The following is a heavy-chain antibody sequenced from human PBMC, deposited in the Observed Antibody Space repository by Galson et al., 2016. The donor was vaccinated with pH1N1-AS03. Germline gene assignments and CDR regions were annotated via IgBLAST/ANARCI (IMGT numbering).Heavy chain of an antibody. CDR2: IKSDEYDT. V-gene: IGHV3-74*01. CDR3: ARDPDPNDNGWFYFDN. J-gene: IGHJ4*01. D-gene: IGHD6-19*01. CDR1: GFTFTNHW. Sequence: SLRLSCAASGFTFTNHWMHWVRHVPGKGLMWVSGIKSDEYDTRYADSVKGRFAISRDDAKNTLYLQMNSLSAEDTALYYCARDPDPNDNGWFYFDNWGQGVLVTVSS.